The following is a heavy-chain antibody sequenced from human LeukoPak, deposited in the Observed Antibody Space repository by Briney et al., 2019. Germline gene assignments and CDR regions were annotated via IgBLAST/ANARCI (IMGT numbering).Heavy chain of an antibody. Sequence: GGSLRLSCAGSGYTSGSSALGWVRQAPGKGLEYVAAISSYGGSTYYADSGSGGFTISRENYKNTLYMEMNSMIPEDTAVYYCVKSVAARASWGQGTLVTVSS. CDR1: GYTSGSSA. CDR3: VKSVAARAS. D-gene: IGHD6-19*01. CDR2: ISSYGGST. J-gene: IGHJ5*02. V-gene: IGHV3-64*04.